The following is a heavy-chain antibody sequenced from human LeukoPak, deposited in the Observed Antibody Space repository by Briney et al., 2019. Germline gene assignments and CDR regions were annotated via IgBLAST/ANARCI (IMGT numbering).Heavy chain of an antibody. CDR2: INHSGST. D-gene: IGHD3-22*01. Sequence: SETLSLTCAVYGGSFSGYYWSWIRQPPGKGLEWIGEINHSGSTNYNPSLKSRVTISVDTSKNQFSLKLSSVTAADTAVYYCAGGRKVVVITPLYYYYYGMDVWGQGTTVTVSS. J-gene: IGHJ6*02. V-gene: IGHV4-34*01. CDR1: GGSFSGYY. CDR3: AGGRKVVVITPLYYYYYGMDV.